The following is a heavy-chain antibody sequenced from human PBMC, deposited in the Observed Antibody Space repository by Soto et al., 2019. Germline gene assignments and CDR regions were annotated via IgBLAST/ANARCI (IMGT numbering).Heavy chain of an antibody. CDR1: GGSISSGDYY. CDR2: IYYSGST. J-gene: IGHJ6*02. D-gene: IGHD5-12*01. CDR3: ARGIRDGYNPLYYYDYCMDV. Sequence: QVQLQESGPGLVKPSQTLSLTCTVSGGSISSGDYYWSWIRQPPGKGLEWIGYIYYSGSTYYNPSLKTRVTTSLDTSKNRYPLKLISVRAAGTAVDYCARGIRDGYNPLYYYDYCMDVWAQGTTVTVSS. V-gene: IGHV4-30-4*01.